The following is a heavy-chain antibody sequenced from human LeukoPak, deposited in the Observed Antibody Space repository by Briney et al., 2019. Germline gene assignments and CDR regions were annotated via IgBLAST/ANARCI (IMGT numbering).Heavy chain of an antibody. CDR1: VGSITSYY. CDR2: IYYSGST. D-gene: IGHD2-15*01. Sequence: SETLSLTCTVSVGSITSYYGSWIRQPPGKGLECVGDIYYSGSTNYNPSPKSRVTISVDTSKNQFSLKLSSVTAADTAAYYCARDRYCSGGSCFNWFDPWGQGTLVTVSS. J-gene: IGHJ5*02. CDR3: ARDRYCSGGSCFNWFDP. V-gene: IGHV4-59*01.